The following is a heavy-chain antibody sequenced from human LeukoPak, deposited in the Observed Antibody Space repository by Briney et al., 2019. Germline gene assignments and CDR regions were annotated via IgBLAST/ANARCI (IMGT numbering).Heavy chain of an antibody. D-gene: IGHD3-3*01. V-gene: IGHV3-30*03. CDR3: TRYDSSWFDP. CDR1: GFPFCGHG. J-gene: IGHJ5*02. Sequence: GRSLRLSCAVSGFPFCGHGVHSVRQAPAKVVDRVTGIAFERSRRNYADSVEGRITIARDNFRNTRNLQMNSQRVEDTAVYHCTRYDSSWFDPWGQGTRVIVSS. CDR2: IAFERSRR.